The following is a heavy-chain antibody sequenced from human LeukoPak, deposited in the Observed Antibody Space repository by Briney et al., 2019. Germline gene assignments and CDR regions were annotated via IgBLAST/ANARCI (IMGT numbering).Heavy chain of an antibody. CDR2: IYYSGST. CDR3: ARYSGSPRMAFDI. J-gene: IGHJ3*02. Sequence: PSETLSLTCTVSGGSISSYYWSWIRQPPGKGLEWIGYIYYSGSTNYNPSLKSRVTISVDTSKNQFSLKLSSVTAADTAVYYCARYSGSPRMAFDIWGQGTMVTVSS. V-gene: IGHV4-59*01. CDR1: GGSISSYY. D-gene: IGHD6-6*01.